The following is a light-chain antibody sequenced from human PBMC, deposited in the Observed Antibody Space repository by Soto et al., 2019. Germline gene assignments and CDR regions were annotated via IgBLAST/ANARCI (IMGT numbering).Light chain of an antibody. V-gene: IGLV2-14*01. CDR1: SSDVGGYNY. J-gene: IGLJ1*01. Sequence: QSALTQPASVSGSPGQSITISCTGTSSDVGGYNYVSWYQQHPGKAPKLMIYEVSNRPSGVSNRFSGSKSGNTASLTISGLQAEEEADYYCTSYTGSSTYVFGSGTKLTVL. CDR2: EVS. CDR3: TSYTGSSTYV.